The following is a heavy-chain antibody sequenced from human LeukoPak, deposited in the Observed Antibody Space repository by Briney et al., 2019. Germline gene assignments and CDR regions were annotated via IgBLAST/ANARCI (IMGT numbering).Heavy chain of an antibody. D-gene: IGHD1-14*01. CDR2: IKQDGSEK. V-gene: IGHV3-7*01. CDR1: GFTFTSYW. Sequence: GGSLRLSCAASGFTFTSYWMSWFRQAPGKGLEWVANIKQDGSEKYYVDSMKGRFTISRDNAKNSLHLQMNSLRAEDTAVYFCARLSVGKIDYWGQGTLVTVSS. J-gene: IGHJ4*02. CDR3: ARLSVGKIDY.